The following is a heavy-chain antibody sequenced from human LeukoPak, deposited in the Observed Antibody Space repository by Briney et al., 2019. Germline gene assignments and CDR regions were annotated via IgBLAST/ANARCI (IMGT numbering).Heavy chain of an antibody. J-gene: IGHJ4*02. D-gene: IGHD3-10*01. CDR1: GYSFTSYW. CDR2: IYPGDSDT. CDR3: ARLPAYYYGSGSSGFYFDY. Sequence: GESLKISCKGSGYSFTSYWIGWVRHMPGKGLEWMGSIYPGDSDTRYSPSFQGQVTISADKSISTAYLQWSSLKASDTAMYYCARLPAYYYGSGSSGFYFDYWGQGTLVTVSS. V-gene: IGHV5-51*01.